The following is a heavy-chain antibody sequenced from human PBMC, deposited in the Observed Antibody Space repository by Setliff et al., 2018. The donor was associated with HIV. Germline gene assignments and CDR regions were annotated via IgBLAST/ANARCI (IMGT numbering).Heavy chain of an antibody. CDR2: INPNSGGT. J-gene: IGHJ3*02. D-gene: IGHD3-22*01. V-gene: IGHV1-2*02. CDR1: GYTFTDYY. Sequence: ASVKVSCKASGYTFTDYYMHWVRQAPGQGLEWMGWINPNSGGTNYAQKFQGRVTMTRDTSINTVYMELSRLRSDDTAVYSCARVSRYYYDSGSGMGYALAIWGQGTVVTVSS. CDR3: ARVSRYYYDSGSGMGYALAI.